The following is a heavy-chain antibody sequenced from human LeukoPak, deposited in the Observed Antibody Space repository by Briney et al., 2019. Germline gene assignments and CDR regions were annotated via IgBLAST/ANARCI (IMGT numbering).Heavy chain of an antibody. Sequence: EASVKVSCKASGYTFTIYAMHWVRQAPGQRLEWMGWINAGNGNTKYSQKFQGRVTTTRDTSASTAYMELSSLRSEDTAVYYCARRTLGYCSSTSCYWFDPWGQGTLVTVSS. J-gene: IGHJ5*02. CDR2: INAGNGNT. CDR1: GYTFTIYA. D-gene: IGHD2-2*01. CDR3: ARRTLGYCSSTSCYWFDP. V-gene: IGHV1-3*01.